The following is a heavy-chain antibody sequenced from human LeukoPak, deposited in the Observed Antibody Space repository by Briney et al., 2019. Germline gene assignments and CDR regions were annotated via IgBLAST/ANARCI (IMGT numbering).Heavy chain of an antibody. D-gene: IGHD4-17*01. CDR1: GFTFSSYA. CDR3: AKDLYGDYGNDY. J-gene: IGHJ4*02. V-gene: IGHV3-23*01. Sequence: GGSLRLSCAASGFTFSSYAMSWVRQAPGKGLEWVSGISGSGSITYYADSVKGRFTISRDNSKNTLYLQMNSLRAEDTAVYYCAKDLYGDYGNDYWGQGTLVTVSS. CDR2: ISGSGSIT.